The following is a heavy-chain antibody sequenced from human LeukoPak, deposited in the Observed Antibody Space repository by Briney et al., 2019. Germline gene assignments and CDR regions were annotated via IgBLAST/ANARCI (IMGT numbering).Heavy chain of an antibody. D-gene: IGHD3-22*01. J-gene: IGHJ4*02. CDR3: ARVQITMMPPEYYFDY. CDR1: GGTFSSYA. CDR2: IIPIFGTA. V-gene: IGHV1-69*01. Sequence: SVKVSCKASGGTFSSYAISWVRQAPGQGLEWMGGIIPIFGTANYAQKFQGRVTITADESTSTAYMELSSLRSEDTAVYYCARVQITMMPPEYYFDYWGQGTLVTVSS.